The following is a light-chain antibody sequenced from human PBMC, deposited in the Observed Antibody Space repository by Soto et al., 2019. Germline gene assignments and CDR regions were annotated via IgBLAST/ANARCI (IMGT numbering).Light chain of an antibody. CDR1: QGIRDE. Sequence: IQMTQSPSTLSASVGDSVTITCRASQGIRDELGWYQQKAGKAPNLLISAASRLQSGVPSRFSGRGSGTDFTLTISSLQPEDFATYYCLQDYDYPRTFGQGTKVDIK. CDR3: LQDYDYPRT. V-gene: IGKV1-6*01. CDR2: AAS. J-gene: IGKJ1*01.